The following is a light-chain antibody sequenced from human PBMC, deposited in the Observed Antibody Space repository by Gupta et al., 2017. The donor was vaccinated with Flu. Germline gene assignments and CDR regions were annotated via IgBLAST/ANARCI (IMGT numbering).Light chain of an antibody. CDR3: SSYGGSNNFYV. J-gene: IGLJ1*01. V-gene: IGLV2-8*01. CDR1: SSNVIGYRY. Sequence: VTISCTGTSSNVIGYRYGSWYQQHPGKAPKLILNEVSQRPSGVPDRFSGSKSGNTASLTVSGLQAEDEADYYCSSYGGSNNFYVFGTGTKVTVL. CDR2: EVS.